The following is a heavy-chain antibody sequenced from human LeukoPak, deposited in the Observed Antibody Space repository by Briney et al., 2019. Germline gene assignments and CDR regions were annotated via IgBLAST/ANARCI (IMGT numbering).Heavy chain of an antibody. CDR2: IGGSGATT. J-gene: IGHJ5*01. CDR3: ARDGTTTRYNWFDS. D-gene: IGHD1-7*01. V-gene: IGHV3-23*01. CDR1: GFTFSIYS. Sequence: GGSLRLSCAASGFTFSIYSMSWVRQTPGKGLEWVSVIGGSGATTYYADSVKGRFTISRDHSKNTLHLQMNSLRAEDAAIYYCARDGTTTRYNWFDSWGQGTLVTVSS.